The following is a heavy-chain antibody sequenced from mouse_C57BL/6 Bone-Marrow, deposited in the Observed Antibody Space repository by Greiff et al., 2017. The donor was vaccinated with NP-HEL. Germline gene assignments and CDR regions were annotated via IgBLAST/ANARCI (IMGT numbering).Heavy chain of an antibody. V-gene: IGHV1-69*02. Sequence: VQLQQPGAELVRPGASVKLSCKASGYTFTSYWMHWVKQRPGQGLEWIGEIDPSDSDTNYNQKFKGKATLTVDKSSSTAYMQLSSLTSEDSAVYYCARECYSSRSWYFDVWGTGTTVTVSS. J-gene: IGHJ1*03. D-gene: IGHD1-1*01. CDR2: IDPSDSDT. CDR3: ARECYSSRSWYFDV. CDR1: GYTFTSYW.